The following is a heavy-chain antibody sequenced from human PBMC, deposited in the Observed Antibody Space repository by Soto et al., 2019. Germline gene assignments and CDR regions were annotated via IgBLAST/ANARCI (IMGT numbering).Heavy chain of an antibody. CDR1: GFTFSPYW. CDR2: INNDGSEK. D-gene: IGHD2-8*01. Sequence: ESGGDLVQPGGSLILSGVASGFTFSPYWMSWVRHAPWRVLQWVATINNDGSEKYYADSVKGRFTISRDNARDSLYLQLTSLRAEDTAIYDCARGSNQDYWGQGTLVAVSS. CDR3: ARGSNQDY. J-gene: IGHJ4*02. V-gene: IGHV3-7*03.